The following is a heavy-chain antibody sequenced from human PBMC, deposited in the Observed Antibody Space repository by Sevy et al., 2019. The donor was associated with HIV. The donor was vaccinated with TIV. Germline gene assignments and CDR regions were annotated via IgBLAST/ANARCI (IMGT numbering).Heavy chain of an antibody. CDR2: ISYGGTT. V-gene: IGHV4-61*03. CDR3: AKRDYGDYVDYFDP. CDR1: GGSVSSDFSY. J-gene: IGHJ5*02. Sequence: SETLSLTCTVSGGSVSSDFSYWNWVRQPPGKGLEYIGSISYGGTTSYNPSLKSRVTISLATSKNHFSLKVNSVTAADTAIYYCAKRDYGDYVDYFDPWGQGTLVTVSS. D-gene: IGHD4-17*01.